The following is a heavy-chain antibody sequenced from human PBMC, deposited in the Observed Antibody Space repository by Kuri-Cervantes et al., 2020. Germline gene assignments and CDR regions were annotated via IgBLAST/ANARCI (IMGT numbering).Heavy chain of an antibody. D-gene: IGHD4-17*01. CDR1: GASINSIIYY. J-gene: IGHJ3*02. CDR2: IWSSGSS. V-gene: IGHV4-39*07. CDR3: AISNGDYHDAFDI. Sequence: SETLSLTCTVSGASINSIIYYWGWIRQPPGKGLEWMGHIWSSGSSSYNPSLKSRVTISVDTSKNQFSLKLSSVTAADTAVYYCAISNGDYHDAFDIWGQGTMVTVSS.